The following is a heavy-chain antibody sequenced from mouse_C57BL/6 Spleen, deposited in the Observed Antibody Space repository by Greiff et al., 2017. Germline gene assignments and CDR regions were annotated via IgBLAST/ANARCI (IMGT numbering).Heavy chain of an antibody. D-gene: IGHD2-5*01. Sequence: VQLQQSGAELVRPGASVKLSCKASGYTFTDYYINWVKQRPGQGLEWIARIYPGSGNTYYNEKFKGKATLTAEKSSSTAYMQLSSLTSEDSAVYFCARGAYYSNSTPTFDYWGQGTTLTVSS. CDR2: IYPGSGNT. V-gene: IGHV1-76*01. J-gene: IGHJ2*01. CDR3: ARGAYYSNSTPTFDY. CDR1: GYTFTDYY.